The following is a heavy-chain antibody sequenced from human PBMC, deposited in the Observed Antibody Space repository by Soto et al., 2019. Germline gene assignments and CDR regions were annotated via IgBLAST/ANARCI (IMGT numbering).Heavy chain of an antibody. D-gene: IGHD6-19*01. V-gene: IGHV3-23*01. CDR2: ISGSGGST. CDR1: GFTFSSYA. J-gene: IGHJ4*02. CDR3: ANLRKVAGFSFSGFGFDY. Sequence: GGSLRLSCAASGFTFSSYAMSWVRQAPGKGLEWVSAISGSGGSTYYADSVKGRFTISRDNSKNTLYLQMNSLRAEDTAVYYCANLRKVAGFSFSGFGFDYWGQGTLVTVSS.